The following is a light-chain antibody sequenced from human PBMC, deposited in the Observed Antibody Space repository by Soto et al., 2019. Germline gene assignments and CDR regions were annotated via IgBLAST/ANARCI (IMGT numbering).Light chain of an antibody. J-gene: IGKJ1*01. CDR1: QSISGW. CDR3: QQYNSYPWT. Sequence: GGRVTITCRASQSISGWLAWYQQKPGKAPKLLIYDVSSLESGVPSRFSGSGSGTEFTLAISSLQPDDFATYYCQQYNSYPWTFGQGTKVDI. CDR2: DVS. V-gene: IGKV1-5*01.